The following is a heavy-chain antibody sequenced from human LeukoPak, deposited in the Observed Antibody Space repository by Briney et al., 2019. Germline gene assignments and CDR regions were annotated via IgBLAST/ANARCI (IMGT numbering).Heavy chain of an antibody. CDR3: AQGITGAAFDI. CDR2: INPNSGGT. V-gene: IGHV1-2*02. D-gene: IGHD7-27*01. J-gene: IGHJ3*02. CDR1: GYTFTRYY. Sequence: ASVKVSCKASGYTFTRYYMHWVRQAPGQGLEWMGWINPNSGGTNYAQKFQGRVTMTRDTSNSTVYMELSRLRSDDTAVYYCAQGITGAAFDIWGQGTMVTVSS.